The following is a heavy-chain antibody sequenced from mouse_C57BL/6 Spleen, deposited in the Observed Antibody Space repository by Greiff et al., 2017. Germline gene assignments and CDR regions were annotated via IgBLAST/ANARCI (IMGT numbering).Heavy chain of an antibody. Sequence: QVQLQQPGAELVRPGSSVKLSCKASGYTFTSYWMHWVKQRPIQGLEWIGNIDPSDSDTHYNQKFKDKATLTVDKSSSTAYMQLSSLTSEDSAVYYCAREGDYDGSSFDDWGQGTTLTVSS. D-gene: IGHD1-1*01. CDR1: GYTFTSYW. V-gene: IGHV1-52*01. J-gene: IGHJ2*01. CDR2: IDPSDSDT. CDR3: AREGDYDGSSFDD.